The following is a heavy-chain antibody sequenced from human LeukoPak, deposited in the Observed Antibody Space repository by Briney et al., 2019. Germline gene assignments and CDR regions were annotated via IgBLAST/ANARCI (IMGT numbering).Heavy chain of an antibody. CDR1: GYTLTELS. D-gene: IGHD4-23*01. J-gene: IGHJ6*03. CDR2: FDPEDGET. Sequence: ASVKVSCKVSGYTLTELSMHWVRQAPGKGLEWMGGFDPEDGETIYAQKFQGRVTMTEDTSTDTAYMELSSLRSEDTAVSYCATAPYGGKVHYMDVWGKGTTVTVSS. V-gene: IGHV1-24*01. CDR3: ATAPYGGKVHYMDV.